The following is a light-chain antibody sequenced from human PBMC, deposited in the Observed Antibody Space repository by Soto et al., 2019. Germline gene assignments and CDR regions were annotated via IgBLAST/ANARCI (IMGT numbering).Light chain of an antibody. CDR2: AAS. CDR3: QKYNSAPQT. CDR1: QGISNY. V-gene: IGKV1-27*01. Sequence: DIQMTPAPSSLSASVGARVTISCRASQGISNYLAWYQQKPGTVPTLLIYAASTLQSGLPSRFRGSGSGKDFTLTISSLQPEDVATYYCQKYNSAPQTFGGGTTVDIK. J-gene: IGKJ4*01.